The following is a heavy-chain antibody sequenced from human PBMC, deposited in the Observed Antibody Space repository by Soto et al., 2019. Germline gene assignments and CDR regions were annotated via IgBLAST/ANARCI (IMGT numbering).Heavy chain of an antibody. CDR1: GFTFSTYD. CDR3: AKGGPVTTLWYFDL. D-gene: IGHD4-4*01. J-gene: IGHJ2*01. V-gene: IGHV3-30*18. CDR2: ISYDGSNQ. Sequence: QLQLVESGGGMVQPGRSLRLSCAASGFTFSTYDMHWVRQAPDKGLEWVAVISYDGSNQYYVDSVKGRFTISRDNSKNTLYLQMNSLRAEDTAVYYCAKGGPVTTLWYFDLWGRGTLVTVSS.